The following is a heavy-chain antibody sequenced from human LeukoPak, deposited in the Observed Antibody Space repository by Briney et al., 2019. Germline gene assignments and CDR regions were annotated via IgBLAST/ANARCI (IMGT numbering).Heavy chain of an antibody. CDR1: GGSISSYY. D-gene: IGHD4-17*01. J-gene: IGHJ4*02. Sequence: SETLSLTCTVSGGSISSYYWSWIRQPPGKGLEWMGYINYSGNTNYNTSLKSRVTISVDTSKNQFSLRLTSVTAADTAVYYCAREGRQDYVYFDCWGQGTLVTVSS. V-gene: IGHV4-59*01. CDR2: INYSGNT. CDR3: AREGRQDYVYFDC.